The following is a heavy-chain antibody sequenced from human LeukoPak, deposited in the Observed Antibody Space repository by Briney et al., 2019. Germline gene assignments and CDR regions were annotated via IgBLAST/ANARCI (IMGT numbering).Heavy chain of an antibody. D-gene: IGHD3-10*01. CDR1: GFTFSNYW. V-gene: IGHV3-74*01. CDR2: IKPDGSGT. CDR3: AKDAVYGSGSVDY. J-gene: IGHJ4*02. Sequence: GSLRLSCAASGFTFSNYWMHWVRQAPGRGLVGVSRIKPDGSGTSYVDSVKGRCTISRDNAKSTLYLQMKSLGAEDTAVYYCAKDAVYGSGSVDYGGQGALVTVSS.